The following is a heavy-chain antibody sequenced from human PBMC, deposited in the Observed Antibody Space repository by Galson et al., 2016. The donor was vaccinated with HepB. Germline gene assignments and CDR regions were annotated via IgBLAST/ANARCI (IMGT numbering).Heavy chain of an antibody. D-gene: IGHD3-3*01. CDR3: ARAYDFWSGRYYYGMDV. Sequence: SLRLSCAASGFTVSRNYMSWVRQAPGKGLEWVSVIYSGGSTYYADSVKGRFTISRHNSKNTLYLQMNSLRAEDTAVYYCARAYDFWSGRYYYGMDVWGLGTTVTVSS. J-gene: IGHJ6*02. CDR2: IYSGGST. CDR1: GFTVSRNY. V-gene: IGHV3-53*04.